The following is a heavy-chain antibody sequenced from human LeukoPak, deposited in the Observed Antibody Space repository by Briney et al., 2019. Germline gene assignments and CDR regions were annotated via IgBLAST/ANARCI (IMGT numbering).Heavy chain of an antibody. D-gene: IGHD3-16*01. Sequence: LEWVSSISSSNNYIYYADSVKGRFTISRDNAKNSLYLQMDSLRAEDTAVYYCARGPLTDYWGQGTLVTVSS. J-gene: IGHJ4*02. CDR2: ISSSNNYI. CDR3: ARGPLTDY. V-gene: IGHV3-21*01.